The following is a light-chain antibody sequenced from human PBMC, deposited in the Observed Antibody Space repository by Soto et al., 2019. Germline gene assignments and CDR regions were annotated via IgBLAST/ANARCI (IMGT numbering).Light chain of an antibody. J-gene: IGKJ1*01. Sequence: IQMTQSPSTLSASVGDRVAITCRASQSIGIWLAWYQKKPGKAPRFLIYKASTLQTGVPSRFSGSGSGTEFTLTISSLQPDDFATYYCQQYNDYSWTFGQGTMVEIK. CDR1: QSIGIW. CDR2: KAS. V-gene: IGKV1-5*03. CDR3: QQYNDYSWT.